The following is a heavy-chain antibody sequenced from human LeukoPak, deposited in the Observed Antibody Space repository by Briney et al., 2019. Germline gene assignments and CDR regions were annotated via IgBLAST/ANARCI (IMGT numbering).Heavy chain of an antibody. CDR3: ARIPFRRDIAATTYSGSNDY. CDR1: GYSFTSYW. D-gene: IGHD5-12*01. Sequence: GESLKISCKGSGYSFTSYWIGWVRQMPGKGLEWMGIIYPGDSDTRYSPSFQGQVTISADKSISTAYLQWSSLKASDTAMYYCARIPFRRDIAATTYSGSNDYWGQGTLVTVSS. CDR2: IYPGDSDT. J-gene: IGHJ4*02. V-gene: IGHV5-51*01.